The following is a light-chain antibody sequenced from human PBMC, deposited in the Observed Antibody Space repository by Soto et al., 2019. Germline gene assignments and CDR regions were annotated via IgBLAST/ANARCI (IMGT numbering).Light chain of an antibody. CDR3: QQYGSSPRT. J-gene: IGKJ1*01. CDR1: QSVSSSY. CDR2: GAS. V-gene: IGKV3-20*01. Sequence: EIVLTQSPGALSLSPGERATLSCGASQSVSSSYLAWYQQKPGQAPRLLIYGASTRATSIPDRISGSGSGTYFTLTISRLEHEDFAVYYWQQYGSSPRTFGQGTKVEIK.